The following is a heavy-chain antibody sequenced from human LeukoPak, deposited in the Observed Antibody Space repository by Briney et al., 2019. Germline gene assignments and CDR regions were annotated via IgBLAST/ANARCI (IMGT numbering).Heavy chain of an antibody. J-gene: IGHJ4*02. CDR1: GFTFSSYG. CDR2: ISYDGSNK. Sequence: PGRSLRLSCAASGFTFSSYGMHWVRQAPGKGLEWVAVISYDGSNKYYADSVKGRFTISRDNSKNTLYLQMNSLRAEDTAVYYCARHAHDYGDYDVDYWGQGTLVTVSS. CDR3: ARHAHDYGDYDVDY. D-gene: IGHD4-17*01. V-gene: IGHV3-30*03.